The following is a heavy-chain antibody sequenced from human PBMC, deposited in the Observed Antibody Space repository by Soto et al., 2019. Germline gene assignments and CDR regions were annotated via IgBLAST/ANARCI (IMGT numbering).Heavy chain of an antibody. CDR1: GYTFTSYS. Sequence: QVQLVQSGAEVKRPGASVKVSCKASGYTFTSYSISWVRQAPGQGLEWMGWISADNDKTKYAQKFQGRVTMPTDTSESTAYMESRSLTSEDTAVYYCARNGVAVTTGISGYWGEGTLVTVSS. J-gene: IGHJ4*02. CDR2: ISADNDKT. V-gene: IGHV1-18*01. D-gene: IGHD4-4*01. CDR3: ARNGVAVTTGISGY.